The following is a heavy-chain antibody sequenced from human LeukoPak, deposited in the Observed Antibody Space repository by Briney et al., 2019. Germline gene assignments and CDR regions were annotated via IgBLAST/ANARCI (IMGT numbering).Heavy chain of an antibody. CDR1: GFTFSSYW. J-gene: IGHJ6*02. Sequence: GGSLRLSCAASGFTFSSYWMNWVRQAPGKGLEWVANIKQDGSEKYYVDSVKGRFTISRDNAKNSLYLQMNSLRAEDTAVYYCAKNLYCGGGSCYPSALGMDVWGQGTTVTVSS. V-gene: IGHV3-7*03. CDR2: IKQDGSEK. D-gene: IGHD2-15*01. CDR3: AKNLYCGGGSCYPSALGMDV.